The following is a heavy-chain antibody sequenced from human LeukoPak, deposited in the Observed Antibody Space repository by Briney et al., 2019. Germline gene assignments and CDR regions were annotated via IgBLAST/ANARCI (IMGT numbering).Heavy chain of an antibody. CDR3: AGAIAVAGTVYYYYGMDV. CDR1: GGSISSGGYS. D-gene: IGHD6-19*01. V-gene: IGHV4-61*02. CDR2: IYTSGST. Sequence: SQTLSLTCAVSGGSISSGGYSWSWIRQPAGKGLEWIGRIYTSGSTNYNPSLKSRVTMSVDTSKNQFSLKLSSVTAADTAVYYCAGAIAVAGTVYYYYGMDVWGQGTTVTVSS. J-gene: IGHJ6*02.